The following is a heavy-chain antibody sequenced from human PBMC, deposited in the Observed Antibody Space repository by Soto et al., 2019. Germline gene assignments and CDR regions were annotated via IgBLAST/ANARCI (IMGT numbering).Heavy chain of an antibody. CDR3: ARGDFAAGTKYNWFDP. D-gene: IGHD6-13*01. CDR1: GFTFSSYG. CDR2: IWYDGSNK. Sequence: PGGSLRLSCAASGFTFSSYGMHWVRQAPGKGLEWVAVIWYDGSNKYYADSVKGRFTISRDNSKNTLYLQMNSLRAEDTAVYYYARGDFAAGTKYNWFDPWGQGTLVTVSS. J-gene: IGHJ5*02. V-gene: IGHV3-33*01.